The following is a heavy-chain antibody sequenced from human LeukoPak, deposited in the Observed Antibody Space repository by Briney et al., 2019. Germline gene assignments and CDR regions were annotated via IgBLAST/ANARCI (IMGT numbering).Heavy chain of an antibody. V-gene: IGHV3-23*01. Sequence: GGSLRLSCAASGFTFSDYGMNWVSQAPGKGLEWVASISSSGGETYLADSLKGRFTVSRDNSKNTLYLQMNSLRAEDTAVYYCARKSYAPGSLSFSDYWGQGTLVTVSS. CDR3: ARKSYAPGSLSFSDY. D-gene: IGHD3-10*01. J-gene: IGHJ4*02. CDR2: ISSSGGET. CDR1: GFTFSDYG.